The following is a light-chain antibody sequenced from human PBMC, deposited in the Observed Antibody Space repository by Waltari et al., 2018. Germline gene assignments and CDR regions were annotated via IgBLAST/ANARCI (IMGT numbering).Light chain of an antibody. CDR3: QQYDISPLT. CDR2: GAP. Sequence: EIVLTQSPGTLSLSPGERATLSCRASQTVRTTYVAWYQQKPGQAPTLLIYGAPSRATGIPDRFSGSGSGTDFSLTISSLEPEDFAVYYCQQYDISPLTFGGGTKVEIK. CDR1: QTVRTTY. J-gene: IGKJ4*01. V-gene: IGKV3-20*01.